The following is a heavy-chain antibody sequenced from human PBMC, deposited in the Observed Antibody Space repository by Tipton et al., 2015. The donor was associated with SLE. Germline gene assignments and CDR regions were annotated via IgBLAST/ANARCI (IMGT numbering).Heavy chain of an antibody. V-gene: IGHV4-34*01. CDR2: MNHSGST. Sequence: TLSLTCAVYGGSFSGYYWSWIRQPPGKGLEWIGEMNHSGSTNYNPSLKSRVTTSVDTSKNQFSLKLSSVTAADTAVYYCARGGGIAAVDYWGQGTLVTVSS. CDR3: ARGGGIAAVDY. J-gene: IGHJ4*02. D-gene: IGHD6-13*01. CDR1: GGSFSGYY.